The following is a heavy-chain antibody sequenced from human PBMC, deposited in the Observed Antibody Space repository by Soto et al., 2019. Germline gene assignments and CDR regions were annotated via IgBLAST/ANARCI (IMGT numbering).Heavy chain of an antibody. V-gene: IGHV1-46*01. D-gene: IGHD3-3*01. CDR2: INPSGGST. J-gene: IGHJ6*02. CDR1: GYTFTSYY. CDR3: ARDSRFWSGYSDFVPLYYYYYGMDF. Sequence: ASVKVSCKASGYTFTSYYLHWVRPAPGQGLEWMGIINPSGGSTIYAQKFQGRVTMTRDTSTSTVYMELSSLRSEDTAVYYCARDSRFWSGYSDFVPLYYYYYGMDFWGQATTVTVSS.